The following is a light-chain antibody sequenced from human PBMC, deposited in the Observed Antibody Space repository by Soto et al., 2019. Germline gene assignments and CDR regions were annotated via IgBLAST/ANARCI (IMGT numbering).Light chain of an antibody. CDR2: GAS. J-gene: IGKJ1*01. CDR1: QSVSSN. V-gene: IGKV3-15*01. CDR3: QQRSNWPRT. Sequence: EIVLTQSPATLSVSPGERATLPCRASQSVSSNLAWYQQKPGQAPRFLIYGASTRATGIPARFSGSGAGTEFTLTISSLQSEDFAVYYCQQRSNWPRTFGQGTKVEIK.